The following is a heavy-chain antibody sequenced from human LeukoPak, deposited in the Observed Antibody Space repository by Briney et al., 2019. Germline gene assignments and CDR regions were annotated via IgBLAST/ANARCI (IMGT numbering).Heavy chain of an antibody. V-gene: IGHV4-31*03. D-gene: IGHD3-10*01. CDR1: GGSISSGGYY. J-gene: IGHJ4*02. Sequence: SETLSLTCTVSGGSISSGGYYWSWIRQHPGKGLEWIGYIYYSGSTYYNPSLKSRVTISVDTSKNQFSLKLSSVTAADTAVYYCARVMGDRYCYGSGAIDYWGQGTLVTVSS. CDR2: IYYSGST. CDR3: ARVMGDRYCYGSGAIDY.